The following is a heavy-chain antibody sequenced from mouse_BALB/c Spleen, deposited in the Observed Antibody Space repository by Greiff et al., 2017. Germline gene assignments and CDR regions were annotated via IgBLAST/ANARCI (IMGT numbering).Heavy chain of an antibody. CDR3: ARYLFDY. J-gene: IGHJ2*01. CDR1: GFTFSSFG. CDR2: ISSGSSTI. V-gene: IGHV5-17*02. Sequence: EVQVVESGGGLVQPGGSRKLSCAASGFTFSSFGMHWVRQAPEKGLEWVAYISSGSSTIYYADTVKGRFTISRDNPKNTLFLQMTSLRSEDTAMYYCARYLFDYWGQGTTLTVSS.